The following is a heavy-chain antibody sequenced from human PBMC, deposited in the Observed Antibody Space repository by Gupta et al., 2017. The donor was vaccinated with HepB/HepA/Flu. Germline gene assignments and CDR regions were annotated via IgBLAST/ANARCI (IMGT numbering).Heavy chain of an antibody. J-gene: IGHJ5*02. D-gene: IGHD6-19*01. CDR3: ARDSGQWLVLGGWFDP. V-gene: IGHV3-21*01. CDR2: ISSSSSYI. Sequence: EVQLVKSGGGLVKPGGSLRLSCAASGFTFSSYSMNWARQAPGKGLEWVSSISSSSSYIYYADSVKGRFTISRDNAKNSLYLQMNSLRAEDTAVYYCARDSGQWLVLGGWFDPWGQGTLVTVSS. CDR1: GFTFSSYS.